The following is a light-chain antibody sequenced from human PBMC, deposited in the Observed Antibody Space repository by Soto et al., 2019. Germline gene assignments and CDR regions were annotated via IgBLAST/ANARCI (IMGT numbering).Light chain of an antibody. V-gene: IGKV1-33*01. CDR2: DAS. CDR3: QQYDNLLFT. J-gene: IGKJ3*01. CDR1: HDISNY. Sequence: DIQMTQSPSSLSASVGDRVTITCQASHDISNYLNWYQQKPGQAPKLLIYDASNLETGVPSRFSGSGSWTDFTFAISSLQPEDFATYYCQQYDNLLFTFGPGTKVDVK.